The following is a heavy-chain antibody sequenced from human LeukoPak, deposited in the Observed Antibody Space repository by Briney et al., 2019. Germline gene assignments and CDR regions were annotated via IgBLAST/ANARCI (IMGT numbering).Heavy chain of an antibody. J-gene: IGHJ3*02. CDR2: INHSGST. D-gene: IGHD3-22*01. Sequence: SETLSLTCAVYGGSFSGYYWSWIRQPPGKGLEWIGEINHSGSTNYNPSLKSRVTISVDTSKNQFSLKLSSVTAADTAVYYCASLTYYYDSSGMDAFDIWGQGTMVTVSS. CDR1: GGSFSGYY. V-gene: IGHV4-34*01. CDR3: ASLTYYYDSSGMDAFDI.